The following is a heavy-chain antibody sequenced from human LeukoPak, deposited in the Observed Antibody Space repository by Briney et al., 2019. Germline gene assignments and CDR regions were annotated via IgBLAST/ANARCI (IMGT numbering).Heavy chain of an antibody. J-gene: IGHJ4*02. CDR1: GFTFISYW. V-gene: IGHV3-74*03. D-gene: IGHD1-26*01. CDR2: INNDGSST. CDR3: ARESGRSYYLNY. Sequence: GGSLRLSCAASGFTFISYWMHWVRQAPGKGLVWVARINNDGSSTTYADSVKGRFTISRDNAKNTVYLYMNSLRAEDTAVYYCARESGRSYYLNYWGQGNLVTVSS.